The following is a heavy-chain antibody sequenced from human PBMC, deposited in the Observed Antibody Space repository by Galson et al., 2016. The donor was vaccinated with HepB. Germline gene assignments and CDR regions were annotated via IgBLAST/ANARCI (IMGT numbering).Heavy chain of an antibody. CDR1: GASLSDYY. J-gene: IGHJ4*02. CDR2: IYYSGST. D-gene: IGHD2-2*02. V-gene: IGHV4-59*01. CDR3: ARGLYCSRTTCYTAPFEY. Sequence: SETLSLTCAVYGASLSDYYWSWIRQPPGKGLEWIGYIYYSGSTTYNPSLKSRVSMSVDTSKNQFSLRLNSVTAADTAVYYCARGLYCSRTTCYTAPFEYWGQGAPVTVSS.